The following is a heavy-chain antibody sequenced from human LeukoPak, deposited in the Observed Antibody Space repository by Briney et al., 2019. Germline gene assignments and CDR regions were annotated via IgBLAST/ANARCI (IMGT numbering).Heavy chain of an antibody. J-gene: IGHJ4*02. Sequence: QSGGSLRLSCAASGFTFSSYWMSWVRQAPGKGLEWVAVIWYDGSNKYYADSVKGRFTISRDNSKNTLYLQMNSLRAEDTAVYYCASDPDYGGNSLGSYWGQGTLVTVSS. CDR1: GFTFSSYW. CDR2: IWYDGSNK. D-gene: IGHD4-23*01. V-gene: IGHV3-33*08. CDR3: ASDPDYGGNSLGSY.